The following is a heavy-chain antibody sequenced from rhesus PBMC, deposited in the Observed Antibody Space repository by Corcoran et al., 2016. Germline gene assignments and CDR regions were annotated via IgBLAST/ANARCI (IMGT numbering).Heavy chain of an antibody. CDR2: IFGRIGST. Sequence: QLQLQESGPGLVKPSETLSLTCAVSGGSISGGYGWSWIRQPPGKGLEWIGHIFGRIGSTYYNPSLKSRVTISTEKSKNQVSLKLSCVTAADTAVYYCAREIAAAGPGGVDYWGQGVLVTVSS. CDR3: AREIAAAGPGGVDY. J-gene: IGHJ4*01. V-gene: IGHV4S7*01. D-gene: IGHD6S26*01. CDR1: GGSISGGYG.